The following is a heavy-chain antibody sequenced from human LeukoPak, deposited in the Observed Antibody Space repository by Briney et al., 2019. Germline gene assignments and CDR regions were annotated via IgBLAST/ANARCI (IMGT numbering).Heavy chain of an antibody. V-gene: IGHV1-69*04. CDR1: GYTFTGYY. Sequence: SVKVSCKASGYTFTGYYMHWVRQAPGQGLEWMGRIIPILGIANYAQKFQGRVTITADKSTSTAYMELSSLRSEDTAVYYCARDLRFGMGVWGQGTTVTVSS. J-gene: IGHJ6*02. CDR2: IIPILGIA. CDR3: ARDLRFGMGV.